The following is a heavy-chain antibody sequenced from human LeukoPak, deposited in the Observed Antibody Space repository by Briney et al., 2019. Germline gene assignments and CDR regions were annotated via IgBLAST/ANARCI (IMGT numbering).Heavy chain of an antibody. CDR2: IWYDGSNR. D-gene: IGHD2-2*01. CDR1: GFTFSSYG. Sequence: GGSLRLSCAASGFTFSSYGMHWVRQAPGKGLEWAPVIWYDGSNRYYADSVKGRFTISRDNSKNTLYLQMNSLRAEDTAVYYCARGPPQYCSSTSCSHEYYYYGMDVWGQGTTVTVSS. V-gene: IGHV3-33*01. CDR3: ARGPPQYCSSTSCSHEYYYYGMDV. J-gene: IGHJ6*02.